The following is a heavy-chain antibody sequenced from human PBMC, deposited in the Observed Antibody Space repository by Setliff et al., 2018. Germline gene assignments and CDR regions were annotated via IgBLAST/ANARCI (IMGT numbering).Heavy chain of an antibody. CDR1: GFTYNNCW. D-gene: IGHD3-10*01. J-gene: IGHJ4*02. CDR2: INPDGGEK. Sequence: GGSLRLSCGASGFTYNNCWVSWVRQAPGKGLEWLASINPDGGEKYYVDSVKGRFTISRDNARNSLSLQMNSLRTEDTAVYYCFGAGTCSYWGQGTLVTVSS. V-gene: IGHV3-7*01. CDR3: FGAGTCSY.